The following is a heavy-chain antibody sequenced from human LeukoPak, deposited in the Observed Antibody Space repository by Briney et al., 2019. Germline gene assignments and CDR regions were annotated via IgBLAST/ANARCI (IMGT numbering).Heavy chain of an antibody. Sequence: LSLTCTVSGGSISSGGYYWSWIRQHPGKGLEWVSLIYSGGGTYYADSVKGRFTISRDNSRNTLYLQMNSLRVDDTAVYYCARGFRSVTTWGYFDYWGQGALVTVSS. CDR1: GGSISSGGYY. V-gene: IGHV3-66*01. J-gene: IGHJ4*02. CDR3: ARGFRSVTTWGYFDY. D-gene: IGHD4-17*01. CDR2: IYSGGGT.